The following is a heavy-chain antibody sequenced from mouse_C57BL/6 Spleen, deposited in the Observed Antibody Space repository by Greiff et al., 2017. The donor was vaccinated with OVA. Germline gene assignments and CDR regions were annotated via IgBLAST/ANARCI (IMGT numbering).Heavy chain of an antibody. V-gene: IGHV1-18*01. CDR2: INPNNGGT. J-gene: IGHJ4*01. D-gene: IGHD1-1*01. CDR1: GYTFTDYN. CDR3: ARREYYGKMDY. Sequence: EVQLQQSGPELVKPGASVKIPCKASGYTFTDYNMDWVKQSHGKSLEWIGDINPNNGGTIYNQKFKGKAKLTVDKSASTAYMELRSLTSEDTAVYYCARREYYGKMDYWGQGTSVTVSS.